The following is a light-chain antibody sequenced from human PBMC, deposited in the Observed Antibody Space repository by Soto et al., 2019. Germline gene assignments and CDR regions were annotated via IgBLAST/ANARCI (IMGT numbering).Light chain of an antibody. CDR2: DAS. CDR3: QQYSHLIT. J-gene: IGKJ5*01. Sequence: DIRMTQSPSILSASVGDRVTITCRSSQTITNWLAWYQQKPGKAPRLLIYDASSLESWVPSRFSGSGSGTDFTFTISSLQPEDIATYYCQQYSHLITFGQGTRLEIK. CDR1: QTITNW. V-gene: IGKV1-5*01.